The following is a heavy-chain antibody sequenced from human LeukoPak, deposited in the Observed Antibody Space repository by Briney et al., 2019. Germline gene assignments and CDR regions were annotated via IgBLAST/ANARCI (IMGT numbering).Heavy chain of an antibody. Sequence: GGSLRLSCAASGFTFDDYGMSWVRQAPGKGLEWVSGINWNGGSTGYADSVKGRFTISRDNSKNTLYLQMNSLRAEDTAVYYCARSEGVLGWKSIAAAGTFDYWGQGTLVTVSS. CDR3: ARSEGVLGWKSIAAAGTFDY. V-gene: IGHV3-20*04. D-gene: IGHD6-13*01. J-gene: IGHJ4*02. CDR1: GFTFDDYG. CDR2: INWNGGST.